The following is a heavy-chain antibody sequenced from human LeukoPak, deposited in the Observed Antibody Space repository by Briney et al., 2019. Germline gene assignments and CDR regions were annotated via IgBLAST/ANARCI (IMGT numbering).Heavy chain of an antibody. CDR3: TKALRDFWEPLAY. V-gene: IGHV3-23*01. J-gene: IGHJ4*02. CDR2: ISDSGSKT. Sequence: PGGSLRLSCAASGFTFSSYAMSWVRRAPGKGLEWLSAISDSGSKTYYADSVKGRFAISRDNSKNTLYLQMNSLRLEDTAIYFCTKALRDFWEPLAYWGQGTLVTVSS. D-gene: IGHD3-3*01. CDR1: GFTFSSYA.